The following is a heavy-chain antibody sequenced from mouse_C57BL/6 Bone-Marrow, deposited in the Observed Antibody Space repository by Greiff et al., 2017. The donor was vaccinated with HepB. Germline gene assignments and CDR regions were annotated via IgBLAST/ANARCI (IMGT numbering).Heavy chain of an antibody. CDR2: ISGGGGNT. V-gene: IGHV5-9*01. J-gene: IGHJ4*01. Sequence: EVQVVESGGGLVKPGGSLKLSCAASGFTFSSYTMSWVRQTPEKRLEWVATISGGGGNTYYPDSVKGRFTISRDNAKNTLYLQMSSLGSEDTALYYCARGGYAMDDWGQGTSVTVSS. CDR3: ARGGYAMDD. CDR1: GFTFSSYT.